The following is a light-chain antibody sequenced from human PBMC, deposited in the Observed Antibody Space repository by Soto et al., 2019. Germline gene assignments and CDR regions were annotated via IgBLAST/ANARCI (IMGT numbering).Light chain of an antibody. CDR1: QSVSSK. CDR2: DAS. V-gene: IGKV3D-15*01. J-gene: IGKJ1*01. Sequence: EIVMTQSPATLSVSPGERATLSCRASQSVSSKLAWYQQKPGQAPRLLIYDASTRATSIPARFSGSGSGTEFTLTISSLQSEDFAVYYCQQYNGWPWTFGQGTKVEIK. CDR3: QQYNGWPWT.